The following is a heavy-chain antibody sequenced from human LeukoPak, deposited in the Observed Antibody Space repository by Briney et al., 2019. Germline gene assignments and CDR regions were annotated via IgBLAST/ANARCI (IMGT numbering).Heavy chain of an antibody. D-gene: IGHD3-10*01. CDR2: ISGSGGST. Sequence: GSLRLSCAASGFTFSSYAMSWVRQAPGKGLEWVSAISGSGGSTYYADSVKGRFTISRDNSKNTLYLQMNSLRAEDTAVYYCAKDRLLWFGELLWYFDYWGQGTLVTVSS. CDR3: AKDRLLWFGELLWYFDY. V-gene: IGHV3-23*01. J-gene: IGHJ4*02. CDR1: GFTFSSYA.